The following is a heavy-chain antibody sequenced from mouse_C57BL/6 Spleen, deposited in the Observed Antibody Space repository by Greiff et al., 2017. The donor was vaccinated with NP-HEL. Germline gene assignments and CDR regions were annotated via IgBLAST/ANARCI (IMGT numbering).Heavy chain of an antibody. Sequence: QVQLKESGAELARPGASVKLSCKASGYTFTSYGISWVKQRTGQGLEWIGEIYPRSGNTYYNEKFKGKATLTADKSSSTAYMELRSLTSEDSAVYFCASQAPFDYWGQGTTLTVSS. V-gene: IGHV1-81*01. CDR2: IYPRSGNT. D-gene: IGHD3-2*02. CDR3: ASQAPFDY. CDR1: GYTFTSYG. J-gene: IGHJ2*01.